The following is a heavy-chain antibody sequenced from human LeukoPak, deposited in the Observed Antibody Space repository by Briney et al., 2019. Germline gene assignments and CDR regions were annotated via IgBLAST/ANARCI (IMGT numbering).Heavy chain of an antibody. V-gene: IGHV3-23*01. D-gene: IGHD3-10*01. CDR2: ISGSGGST. J-gene: IGHJ4*02. CDR3: AKDSFKNVGDSFGS. CDR1: GFTFSSFA. Sequence: PGGSLRLSCAASGFTFSSFAMSWVRQAPGKGLEWVSAISGSGGSTYYADSVKGRFTISRDNSKNTLSLQVTSLRAEDTALYYCAKDSFKNVGDSFGSWGQGTLVTVSS.